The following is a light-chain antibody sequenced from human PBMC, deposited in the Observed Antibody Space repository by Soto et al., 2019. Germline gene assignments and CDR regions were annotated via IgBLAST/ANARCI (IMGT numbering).Light chain of an antibody. J-gene: IGLJ2*01. CDR1: SDDIGVYNY. V-gene: IGLV2-14*01. CDR3: SSYTPTSTLRI. Sequence: QSALTQPASVSGSPGQSITISCTGTSDDIGVYNYVSWYQQHPGKAPKLIIYEVSNRPSGVSDRFSGSKSGNTASLTISGLQAEDEADYYCSSYTPTSTLRIFGGGTQLTVL. CDR2: EVS.